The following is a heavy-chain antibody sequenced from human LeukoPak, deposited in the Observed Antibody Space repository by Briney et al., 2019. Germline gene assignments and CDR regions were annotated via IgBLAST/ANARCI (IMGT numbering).Heavy chain of an antibody. V-gene: IGHV4-4*02. Sequence: SETLSLTCAVSGGSISSSNWWSWVRQPPGKGLEWIGEINHSGSTNYNPSLKSRVTISVDTSKNQFSLKLSSVTAADTAVYYCARGPPYIVVVTAIGFFDYWGQGTLVTVSS. D-gene: IGHD2-21*02. CDR3: ARGPPYIVVVTAIGFFDY. CDR1: GGSISSSNW. CDR2: INHSGST. J-gene: IGHJ4*02.